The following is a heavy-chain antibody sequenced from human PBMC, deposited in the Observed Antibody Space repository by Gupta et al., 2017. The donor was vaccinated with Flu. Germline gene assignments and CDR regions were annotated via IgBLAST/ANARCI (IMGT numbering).Heavy chain of an antibody. J-gene: IGHJ4*02. V-gene: IGHV2-70*20. Sequence: QVTLTESEPALIKPTQTLTLTCSLSGFSLSTYGISMTWVRQPPGKGLEWLGLIDGEDDTYYTSSLKTRLTISKDSSKNQVALTLTNMGPEDTATYFCARATDGGYSYLDYWGQGILVTVSS. CDR1: GFSLSTYGIS. D-gene: IGHD5-12*01. CDR2: IDGEDDT. CDR3: ARATDGGYSYLDY.